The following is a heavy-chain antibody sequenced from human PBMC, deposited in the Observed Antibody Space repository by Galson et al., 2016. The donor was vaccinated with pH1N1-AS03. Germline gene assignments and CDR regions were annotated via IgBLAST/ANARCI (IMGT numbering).Heavy chain of an antibody. D-gene: IGHD6-19*01. CDR1: GLSVAKNY. V-gene: IGHV3-53*01. J-gene: IGHJ4*02. Sequence: SLRLSCAVSGLSVAKNYMSWVRQAPGKGLEWVSSIYTGGDTFYTDSVRGRFTISRDDSKNTLYLQMNSLSAADTAMYYCARVDSSTYSGGWVPFDYWGQGALVTVSS. CDR3: ARVDSSTYSGGWVPFDY. CDR2: IYTGGDT.